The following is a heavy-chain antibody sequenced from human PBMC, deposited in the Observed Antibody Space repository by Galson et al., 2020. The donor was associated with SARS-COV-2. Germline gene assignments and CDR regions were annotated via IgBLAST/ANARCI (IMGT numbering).Heavy chain of an antibody. Sequence: SETLSLTCAVSGVSISTSNNWSWIRQAPGMGLEWTRSATHSGSPYYHPSLKSRVTTSLDTSKNQFSLRLTSVTAADTALYYCARQGDTMKFLLTVPGWCSYLWGRGTLVIVSS. D-gene: IGHD2-21*02. J-gene: IGHJ2*01. CDR2: ATHSGSP. CDR3: ARQGDTMKFLLTVPGWCSYL. CDR1: GVSISTSNN. V-gene: IGHV4-38-2*01.